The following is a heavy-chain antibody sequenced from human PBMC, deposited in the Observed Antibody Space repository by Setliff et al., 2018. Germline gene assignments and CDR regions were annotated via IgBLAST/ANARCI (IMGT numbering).Heavy chain of an antibody. Sequence: SETLSLTCTVSGGSISSSSYYWGWIRQPPGKGLEWIGSIYYSGSTYSNPSLKSRVTITVDTSKNQFSLKLSSVTAADTAVYYCARTLYDYDILTGPGYYFDYWGQGTLVTVSS. V-gene: IGHV4-39*07. J-gene: IGHJ4*02. CDR3: ARTLYDYDILTGPGYYFDY. CDR2: IYYSGST. D-gene: IGHD3-9*01. CDR1: GGSISSSSYY.